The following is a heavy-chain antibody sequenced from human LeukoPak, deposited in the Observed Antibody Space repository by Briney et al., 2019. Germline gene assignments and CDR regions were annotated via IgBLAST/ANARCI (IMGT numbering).Heavy chain of an antibody. CDR2: ISSSSSYI. CDR3: ARDNYDSSGPYYFDY. CDR1: GFTFNTYT. Sequence: GGSLRLSCTASGFTFNTYTMSWVRQAPGKGLEWVSSISSSSSYIYYSDSVKGRFTISRDNARNSLYLQMNSLRAEDTAVYYCARDNYDSSGPYYFDYWGQGTLVTVSS. J-gene: IGHJ4*02. V-gene: IGHV3-21*01. D-gene: IGHD3-22*01.